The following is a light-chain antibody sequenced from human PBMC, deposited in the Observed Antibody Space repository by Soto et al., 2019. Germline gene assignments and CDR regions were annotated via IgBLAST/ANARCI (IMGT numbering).Light chain of an antibody. CDR1: QSVSSSY. V-gene: IGKV3-20*01. CDR2: GAS. CDR3: QQYGSSLFT. J-gene: IGKJ3*01. Sequence: EIVLTQSPGTLSLSPGERATLSCRASQSVSSSYLAWYQQKPGQAPSLRIYGASSSATGIPDRFSGSGSGTDFTLTISRLEPEDFAVYSCQQYGSSLFTFGPGTKVDIK.